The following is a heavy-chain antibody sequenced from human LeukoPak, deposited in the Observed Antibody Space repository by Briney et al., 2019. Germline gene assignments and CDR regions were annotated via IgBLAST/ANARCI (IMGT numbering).Heavy chain of an antibody. J-gene: IGHJ4*02. CDR3: AKDGMYYYDSSGYHHLDY. CDR2: ISYDGSNK. Sequence: GGSLRLSCAASGFTFSSYGMHWARQAPGKGLEWVALISYDGSNKYYADSVKGRFTISRDNSKNTVYLQMNSLRAEDTAVYYCAKDGMYYYDSSGYHHLDYWGQGTLVTVSS. D-gene: IGHD3-22*01. CDR1: GFTFSSYG. V-gene: IGHV3-30*18.